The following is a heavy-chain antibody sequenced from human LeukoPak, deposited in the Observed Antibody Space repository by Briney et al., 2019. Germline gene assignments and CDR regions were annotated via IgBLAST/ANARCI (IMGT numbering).Heavy chain of an antibody. J-gene: IGHJ6*02. CDR3: AREDPQTTVPEGMDV. V-gene: IGHV4-59*01. D-gene: IGHD4-17*01. Sequence: SETLSLTCTVSGGSISHYYWSWVRQSPGKGLEWIGYIYYSGTTNYNPSLKSRVTISVDTSRNQFSLQLRSVTAADTAVYYCAREDPQTTVPEGMDVWGQGTTVIVSS. CDR2: IYYSGTT. CDR1: GGSISHYY.